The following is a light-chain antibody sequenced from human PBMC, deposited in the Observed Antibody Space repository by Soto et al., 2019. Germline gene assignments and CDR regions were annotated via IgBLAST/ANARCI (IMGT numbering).Light chain of an antibody. V-gene: IGLV2-11*01. CDR1: SSDVGGYNY. CDR3: CSRAGAYLYV. CDR2: DVS. J-gene: IGLJ1*01. Sequence: QSALTQPRSVSGSPGQSVTISCTGTSSDVGGYNYVSWYQQHPGKAPKLMIYDVSKRPSGVPDRFSGFKSGNTASLTISGLLSEDEADYSCCSRAGAYLYVFVIGTQLTVL.